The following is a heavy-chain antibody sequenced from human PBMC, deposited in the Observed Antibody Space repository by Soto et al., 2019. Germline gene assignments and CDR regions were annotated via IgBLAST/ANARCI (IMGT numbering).Heavy chain of an antibody. CDR2: IWYDGSNR. CDR1: GFPFSSYG. D-gene: IGHD3-16*02. V-gene: IGHV3-33*01. Sequence: QVHLVESGGGVVQPGGSLRLSCAASGFPFSSYGIHWVRQAPGKGLEWVAVIWYDGSNRYHADSVKGRFTISRDNSKNTVYLEMNSLRVEDTAVYYCAGWGPAARTIVTAECDYWGQGILVTVSS. J-gene: IGHJ4*02. CDR3: AGWGPAARTIVTAECDY.